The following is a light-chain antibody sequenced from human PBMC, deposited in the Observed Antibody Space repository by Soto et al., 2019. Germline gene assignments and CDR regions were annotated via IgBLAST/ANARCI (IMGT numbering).Light chain of an antibody. V-gene: IGLV2-23*01. CDR1: SSNVESYNL. Sequence: QSALTQPASVSGSPGQSITISCTRTSSNVESYNLVSWYQHPPGKAPKLIIYEGSERPSGVSNRFSGAQSGHSASLTSSGLQAEDEADYYCSSYAGAVVFGGGTKLTVL. CDR2: EGS. CDR3: SSYAGAVV. J-gene: IGLJ2*01.